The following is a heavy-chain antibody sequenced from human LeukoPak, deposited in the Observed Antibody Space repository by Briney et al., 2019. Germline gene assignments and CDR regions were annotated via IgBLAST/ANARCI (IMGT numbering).Heavy chain of an antibody. D-gene: IGHD3-10*01. V-gene: IGHV1-69*05. J-gene: IGHJ6*03. Sequence: ASVKVSCKASGGTFSSYAISWVRQALGQGLEWMGGIIPIFGTANYAQKFQGRVTITTDESTSTAYMELSSLRSEDTAVYYCARGILRGSYYYYYMDVWGKGTTVTVSS. CDR2: IIPIFGTA. CDR3: ARGILRGSYYYYYMDV. CDR1: GGTFSSYA.